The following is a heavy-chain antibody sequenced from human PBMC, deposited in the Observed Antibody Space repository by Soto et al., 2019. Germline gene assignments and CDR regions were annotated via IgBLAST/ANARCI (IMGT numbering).Heavy chain of an antibody. CDR3: ARERDGSGSSDY. J-gene: IGHJ4*02. V-gene: IGHV3-30-3*01. Sequence: QVQLVESGGGVVQPGRSLRLSCAASGFTFSSYAMHWVRQAPGKGLEWVAVISYDGSNKYYADSVKGRFTISRDNSKNTLYLQMNSLRAEDTAVYYCARERDGSGSSDYWGQGTLVTVSS. CDR1: GFTFSSYA. D-gene: IGHD3-10*01. CDR2: ISYDGSNK.